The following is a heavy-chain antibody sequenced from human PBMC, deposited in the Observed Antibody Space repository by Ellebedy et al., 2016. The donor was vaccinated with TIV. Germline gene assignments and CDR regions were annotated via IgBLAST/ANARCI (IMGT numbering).Heavy chain of an antibody. V-gene: IGHV3-23*01. CDR3: ARSAGDSSGWFVS. J-gene: IGHJ5*01. CDR2: ITGSGDKT. CDR1: GFRFAGHA. D-gene: IGHD3-22*01. Sequence: PGGSLRLSCAASGFRFAGHAMSWVRQAQGKGLEWVSSITGSGDKTYYRNSVRGRFSISRDNSRDTLYLDMNSLRGEDTALYSCARSAGDSSGWFVSWGQGTVVIVSS.